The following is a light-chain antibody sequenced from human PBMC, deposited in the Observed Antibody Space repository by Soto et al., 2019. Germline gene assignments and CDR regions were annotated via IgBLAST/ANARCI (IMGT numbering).Light chain of an antibody. V-gene: IGLV2-8*01. CDR3: SSYAASNNLGV. CDR1: SSDVGGYNY. Sequence: QSALTQPPSASGSPGQSVTISCIGTSSDVGGYNYVSWYQQHPGKAPKLMIYEVSKRPSGVPDRFSGSKSGNTASLTVSGXXXEXXXXYYCSSYAASNNLGVFGGGTKLTVL. J-gene: IGLJ2*01. CDR2: EVS.